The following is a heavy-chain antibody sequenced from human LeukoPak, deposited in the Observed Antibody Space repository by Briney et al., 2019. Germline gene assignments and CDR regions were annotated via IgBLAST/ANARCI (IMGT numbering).Heavy chain of an antibody. Sequence: ASVNVSCKASGYTFTSYGISWVRQAPGQGLEWMGWISAYNGNTNYAQKLQCRVTMTTDTSTHTTYMALWNLRSDDTAVYYCARVLGSARMVYALYLDYWGEGTLVTVSS. CDR2: ISAYNGNT. CDR3: ARVLGSARMVYALYLDY. J-gene: IGHJ4*02. CDR1: GYTFTSYG. D-gene: IGHD2-8*01. V-gene: IGHV1-18*01.